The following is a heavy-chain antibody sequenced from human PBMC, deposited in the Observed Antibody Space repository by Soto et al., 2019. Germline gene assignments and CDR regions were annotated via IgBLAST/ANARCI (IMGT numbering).Heavy chain of an antibody. CDR3: AKRAARRLSGYYYHYYYMDV. V-gene: IGHV3-23*01. CDR2: ISGSGGST. Sequence: HPGGSLRLSCAASGFTFSSYAMSWVRQAPGKGLEWVSAISGSGGSTYYADSVKGRFTISRDNSKNTLYLQMNSLRAEDTAVYYCAKRAARRLSGYYYHYYYMDVWGKGTTLTVSS. J-gene: IGHJ6*03. CDR1: GFTFSSYA. D-gene: IGHD6-6*01.